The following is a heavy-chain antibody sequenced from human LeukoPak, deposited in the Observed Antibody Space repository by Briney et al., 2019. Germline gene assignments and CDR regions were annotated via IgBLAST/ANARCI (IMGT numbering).Heavy chain of an antibody. Sequence: GGSLRLSCAASGFIFSDSTVRWVRQASGTGLEWVGRIRSKANNYATAYATSVQGRFTLSRDDSKNTAYLQMNSLKIEDTAVYYCIRGATSGSYYGFDVWGQGATVTV. D-gene: IGHD4/OR15-4a*01. CDR1: GFIFSDST. J-gene: IGHJ6*02. CDR2: IRSKANNYAT. V-gene: IGHV3-73*01. CDR3: IRGATSGSYYGFDV.